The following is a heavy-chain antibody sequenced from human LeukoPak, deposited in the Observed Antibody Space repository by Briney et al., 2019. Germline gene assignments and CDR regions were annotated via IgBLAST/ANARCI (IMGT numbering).Heavy chain of an antibody. Sequence: PSQTLSLTCIVSGGSISSGDYYWSWIRQSPGKGLEWIGYINYIGSTYYNPSLTSRFIISVDTSKNQFSLKLSSVTAADTAVYYCARVALYDSSGYYSDYWGQGTLVTVSS. D-gene: IGHD3-22*01. J-gene: IGHJ4*02. CDR2: INYIGST. V-gene: IGHV4-30-4*01. CDR3: ARVALYDSSGYYSDY. CDR1: GGSISSGDYY.